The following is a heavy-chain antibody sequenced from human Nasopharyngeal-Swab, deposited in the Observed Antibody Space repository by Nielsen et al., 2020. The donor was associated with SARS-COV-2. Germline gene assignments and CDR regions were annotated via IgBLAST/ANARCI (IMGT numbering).Heavy chain of an antibody. J-gene: IGHJ5*02. Sequence: SETLSLTCTVSGVSITSQYWSWIRQPPGKGLEWIGYISHNSGTSYNPSLKSRVTMFMDTSKNQFSLRLRSVTAADTAVYYCAKEGATGWFDPGGQGTLVTVSS. V-gene: IGHV4-59*11. CDR2: ISHNSGT. CDR3: AKEGATGWFDP. CDR1: GVSITSQY.